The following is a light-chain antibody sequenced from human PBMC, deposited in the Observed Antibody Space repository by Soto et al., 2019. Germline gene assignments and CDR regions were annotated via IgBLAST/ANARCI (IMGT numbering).Light chain of an antibody. V-gene: IGKV1-17*01. CDR3: LQYNSPPLT. CDR2: GAS. CDR1: QGIRYA. Sequence: EIQVTQSPSTLSASGGDRVTITCRASQGIRYALGWYQQKPGTAPKRLIYGASILQNGVPSRFGGSGSGTEFTLTISSLQPEDFATYYCLQYNSPPLTFGQGTKVDIK. J-gene: IGKJ1*01.